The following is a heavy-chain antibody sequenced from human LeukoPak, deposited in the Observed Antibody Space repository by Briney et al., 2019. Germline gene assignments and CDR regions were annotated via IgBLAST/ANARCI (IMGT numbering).Heavy chain of an antibody. CDR2: INHSGST. Sequence: PSETLSLTCAVYGGSFSGYYWSWIRQPPGKGLEWIGEINHSGSTNYNPSLKSRVTISVDTSKNQFSLKLSSVTAAYTAVYYCARGPSFWTTVTYYFDYWGQGTLVTVSS. D-gene: IGHD4-17*01. CDR3: ARGPSFWTTVTYYFDY. CDR1: GGSFSGYY. V-gene: IGHV4-34*01. J-gene: IGHJ4*02.